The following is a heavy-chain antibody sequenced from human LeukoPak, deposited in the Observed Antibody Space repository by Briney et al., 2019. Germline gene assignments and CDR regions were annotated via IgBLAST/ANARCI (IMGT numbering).Heavy chain of an antibody. J-gene: IGHJ4*02. CDR3: AKVSRDIVVVVAATLGGDVDY. D-gene: IGHD2-15*01. CDR2: ISGSGGST. V-gene: IGHV3-23*01. Sequence: GGSLRLSYAASGFTFSSYAMSWVRQAPGKGLEWVSAISGSGGSTYYADSVKGRFTISRDNSKNTLYLQMNSLRAEDTAVYYCAKVSRDIVVVVAATLGGDVDYWGQGTLVTVSS. CDR1: GFTFSSYA.